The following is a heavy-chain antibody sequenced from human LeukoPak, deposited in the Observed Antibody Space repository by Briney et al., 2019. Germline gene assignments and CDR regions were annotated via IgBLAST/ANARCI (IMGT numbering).Heavy chain of an antibody. CDR1: GFTFSSYA. V-gene: IGHV3-23*01. J-gene: IGHJ4*02. CDR3: ARARTYYDILTGRRPFYFDY. Sequence: GGSLRLSCAASGFTFSSYAMSWVRQAPGKGLEWVSAISGSGGSTYYADSVKGRFTTSRDNSKNTLYLQMNSLRAEDTAVYYCARARTYYDILTGRRPFYFDYWGQGTLVTVSS. D-gene: IGHD3-9*01. CDR2: ISGSGGST.